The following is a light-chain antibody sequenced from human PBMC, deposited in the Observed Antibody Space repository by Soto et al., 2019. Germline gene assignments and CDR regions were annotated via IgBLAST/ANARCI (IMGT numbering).Light chain of an antibody. V-gene: IGLV1-44*01. J-gene: IGLJ1*01. CDR1: SSNIGSGT. CDR3: ASWDDSLTGLYV. CDR2: NNN. Sequence: QPVLTQPPSVSETPGQRVTISCSGGSSNIGSGTVNWYQQLPGTAPKLLIYNNNQRPSGVPDRFSGSKSGTSGSLAISGLQSEDEADYYCASWDDSLTGLYVFGTGTQLTVL.